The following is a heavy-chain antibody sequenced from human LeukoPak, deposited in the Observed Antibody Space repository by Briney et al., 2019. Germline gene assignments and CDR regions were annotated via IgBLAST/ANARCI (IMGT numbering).Heavy chain of an antibody. Sequence: GGSLRLSCIVSGIPFSDAWMSWVRQAPGQGLEWVGRMRSKRGGGTTDYAAPVKGRFTISRDDSRNTLYLQIDRLQIEDTAVYYCTWMTTFFTVDFWGQGTRVTVSS. J-gene: IGHJ4*02. V-gene: IGHV3-15*01. CDR3: TWMTTFFTVDF. D-gene: IGHD3-16*01. CDR1: GIPFSDAW. CDR2: MRSKRGGGTT.